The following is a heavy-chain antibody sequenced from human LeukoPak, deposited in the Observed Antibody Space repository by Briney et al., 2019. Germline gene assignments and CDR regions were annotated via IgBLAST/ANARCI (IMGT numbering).Heavy chain of an antibody. CDR2: INVGNGNT. V-gene: IGHV1-3*01. D-gene: IGHD3-22*01. Sequence: ASVKVSCKASGYTFTSYAMNWVRQAPGQRLEWMGWINVGNGNTRYSQKLQGRLTVARDTSASTVYMELNSLRSEDTAVYYCARGDSSAYYHFDYWGQGTLVTVSS. CDR1: GYTFTSYA. CDR3: ARGDSSAYYHFDY. J-gene: IGHJ4*02.